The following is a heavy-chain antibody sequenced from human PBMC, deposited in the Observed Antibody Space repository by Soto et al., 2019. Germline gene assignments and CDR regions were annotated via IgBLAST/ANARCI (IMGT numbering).Heavy chain of an antibody. V-gene: IGHV3-30-3*01. D-gene: IGHD5-12*01. Sequence: QVQLVESGGGVVQPGRSLRLSCAASGFTFSSYAMHWVRQAPGKGLEWVAVISYDGSNKYYADSVKGRFTISRDNSKNTLYLQMNSLRAEDTAVYYCARAVRDGYTHWGQGTLVTVSS. CDR2: ISYDGSNK. CDR1: GFTFSSYA. J-gene: IGHJ4*02. CDR3: ARAVRDGYTH.